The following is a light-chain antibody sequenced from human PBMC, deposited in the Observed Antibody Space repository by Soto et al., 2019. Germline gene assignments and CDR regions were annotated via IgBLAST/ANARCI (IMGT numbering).Light chain of an antibody. CDR3: QQYFTTPPYT. V-gene: IGKV4-1*01. J-gene: IGKJ2*01. CDR2: WAS. Sequence: DIVMTQSPDSLAVSLGERATINCKSSQSVLYSSNNKNYLAWYQQKPGQPPKLLMYWASTRESGVPDRFSGSGSGTDITLTISSLQAEDVAVYYCQQYFTTPPYTFGQGTKLEIK. CDR1: QSVLYSSNNKNY.